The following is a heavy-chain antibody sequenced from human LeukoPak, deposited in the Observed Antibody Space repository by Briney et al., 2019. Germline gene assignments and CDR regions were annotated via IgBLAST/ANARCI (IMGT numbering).Heavy chain of an antibody. J-gene: IGHJ4*02. CDR1: GYTFTGYY. D-gene: IGHD2-2*01. V-gene: IGHV1-2*06. CDR2: INPNSGGT. CDR3: ARDRVVVPAAFDY. Sequence: ASVKVSCKASGYTFTGYYMHWVRQAPGQGLEWMGRINPNSGGTNYAQKFQGRVTMTRDTSISTAYMELSRLRSDDTAVYYCARDRVVVPAAFDYWGQGTLVTVSS.